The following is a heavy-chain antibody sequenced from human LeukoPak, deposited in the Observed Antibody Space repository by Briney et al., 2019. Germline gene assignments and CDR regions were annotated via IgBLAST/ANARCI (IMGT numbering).Heavy chain of an antibody. Sequence: PSETLSLTCTVSGGSISSSSYYWGWIRQPPGKGLEWIGSIYCSGSTYYNPSLKSRITISVDTSKNQFSLKLSSVTAADTAVYYCAAIVVVPAAISYWGQGTLVTVSS. CDR3: AAIVVVPAAISY. CDR2: IYCSGST. J-gene: IGHJ4*02. D-gene: IGHD2-2*02. CDR1: GGSISSSSYY. V-gene: IGHV4-39*01.